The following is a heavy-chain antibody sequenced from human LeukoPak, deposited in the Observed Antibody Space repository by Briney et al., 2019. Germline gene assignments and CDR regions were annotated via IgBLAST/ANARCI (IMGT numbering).Heavy chain of an antibody. CDR3: ARVIETRGEWLPYYYYYYMDV. Sequence: PGRSLRLSCAASGFTFSSYGMHWVRQAPGKGLEWVAVIWYDGSNKYYADSVKGRFTISRDDSKNTLYLQMNSLRAEDTAVYYCARVIETRGEWLPYYYYYYMDVWGKGTTVTVSS. J-gene: IGHJ6*03. CDR1: GFTFSSYG. CDR2: IWYDGSNK. V-gene: IGHV3-33*01. D-gene: IGHD3-3*01.